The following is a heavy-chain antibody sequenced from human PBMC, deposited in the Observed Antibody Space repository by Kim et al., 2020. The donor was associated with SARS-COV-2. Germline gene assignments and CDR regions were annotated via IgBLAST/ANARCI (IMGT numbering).Heavy chain of an antibody. V-gene: IGHV3-53*01. Sequence: GGSLRLSCVVSGFTVSNNYMLWVRQAPGKGLEWVSLIYSSGNTKNADSVRGRFTISRDNSKNTLYLQMNSLRAEDTGVYYCVRNVPHDWGPGTLVTVSS. CDR3: VRNVPHD. CDR2: IYSSGNT. CDR1: GFTVSNNY. J-gene: IGHJ4*02.